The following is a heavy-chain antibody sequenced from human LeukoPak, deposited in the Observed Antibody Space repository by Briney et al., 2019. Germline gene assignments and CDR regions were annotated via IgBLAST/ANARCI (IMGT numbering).Heavy chain of an antibody. D-gene: IGHD2-21*02. J-gene: IGHJ5*02. CDR3: ARVGTYCGGDCYANWFDP. Sequence: PGGSLRPSCAASGFTFSSYWMSWVRQAPGKGLEWVANIKQDGSEKYYVDSVKGRFTISRDNAKNSLYLQMNSLRAEDTAVYYCARVGTYCGGDCYANWFDPWGQGTLVTVSS. V-gene: IGHV3-7*01. CDR1: GFTFSSYW. CDR2: IKQDGSEK.